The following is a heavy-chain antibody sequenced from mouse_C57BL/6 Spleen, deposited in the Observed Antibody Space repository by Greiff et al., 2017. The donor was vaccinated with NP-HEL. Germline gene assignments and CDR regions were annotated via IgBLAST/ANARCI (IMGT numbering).Heavy chain of an antibody. J-gene: IGHJ4*01. CDR2: IWSGGST. D-gene: IGHD1-1*01. Sequence: VQLQQSGPGLVQPSQSLSITCTVSGFSLTSYGVHWVRQSPGKGLEWLGVIWSGGSTDYNAAFISRLSISKDNSKSQVFFKMNSLQADDTAIYFSARNEFYGSNTYYAMDYWGQGTSVTVSS. V-gene: IGHV2-2*01. CDR3: ARNEFYGSNTYYAMDY. CDR1: GFSLTSYG.